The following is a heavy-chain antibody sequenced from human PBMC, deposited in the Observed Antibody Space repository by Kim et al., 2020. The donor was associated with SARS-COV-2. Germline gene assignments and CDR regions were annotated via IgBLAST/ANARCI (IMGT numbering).Heavy chain of an antibody. V-gene: IGHV3-7*03. CDR2: LRQDGSQR. CDR3: TRCCDLDY. Sequence: GGSLRLSCAASGFSFSTSSMSWVRQAPGKGLELVASLRQDGSQRYYVDSVKGRFTISSDNAKNSLSLQMHSLTVEATAVYYCTRCCDLDYWGQGTLVTVS. J-gene: IGHJ4*02. CDR1: GFSFSTSS.